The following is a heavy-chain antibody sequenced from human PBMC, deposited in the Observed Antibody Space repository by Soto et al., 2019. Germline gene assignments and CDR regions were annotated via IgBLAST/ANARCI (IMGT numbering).Heavy chain of an antibody. J-gene: IGHJ6*02. V-gene: IGHV3-7*01. Sequence: GGSLRLSCAASGFTFSSYWMSWVRQAPGKGLEWVANIKQDGSEKYYVDSVKGRFTISRDNAKNSLYLQMNSLRAEDTAVYYCARDPSIAVAGRHYYYYYGMDVWGQGTTVTVSS. CDR1: GFTFSSYW. CDR2: IKQDGSEK. D-gene: IGHD6-19*01. CDR3: ARDPSIAVAGRHYYYYYGMDV.